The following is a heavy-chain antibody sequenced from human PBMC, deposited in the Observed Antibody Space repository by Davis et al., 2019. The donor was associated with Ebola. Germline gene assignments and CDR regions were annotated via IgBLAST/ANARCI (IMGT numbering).Heavy chain of an antibody. CDR3: ARDSYDFWSGSPYYYMDV. D-gene: IGHD3-3*01. CDR2: ISYDGSNK. V-gene: IGHV3-30-3*01. Sequence: GESLKISCAASGFTFSSYAMHWVRQAPGKGLEWVAVISYDGSNKYYADSVKGRFTISRDNSKNTLYLQMNSLRAEDTAVYYCARDSYDFWSGSPYYYMDVWGKGTTVTVSS. J-gene: IGHJ6*03. CDR1: GFTFSSYA.